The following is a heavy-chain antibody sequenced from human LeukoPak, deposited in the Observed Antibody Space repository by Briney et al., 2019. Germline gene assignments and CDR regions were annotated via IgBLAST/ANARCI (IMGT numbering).Heavy chain of an antibody. D-gene: IGHD6-6*01. V-gene: IGHV4-4*07. CDR3: ARHVGSIAARPDHFDY. CDR2: IYTSGST. CDR1: GGSISSYY. Sequence: SETLSLTCTVSGGSISSYYWSWIRQPAGKGLEWIGRIYTSGSTNYNPSLKSRVTMSVDTSKNQFSLKLSSVTAADTAVYYCARHVGSIAARPDHFDYWGQGALVTVSS. J-gene: IGHJ4*02.